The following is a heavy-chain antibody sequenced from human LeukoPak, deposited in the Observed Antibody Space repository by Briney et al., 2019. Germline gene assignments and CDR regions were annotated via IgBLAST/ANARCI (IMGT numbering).Heavy chain of an antibody. CDR1: GFTFSSYA. D-gene: IGHD3-22*01. Sequence: GRSVRLSCAASGFTFSSYAMHWVRQAPGKGLEWVAVISYDGSNKYYADSVKGRFTISRDNSKNTLYLQMNSLRAEDTAVYYCARDLEVYYDSSGVDYWGQGTLVTVSS. CDR3: ARDLEVYYDSSGVDY. CDR2: ISYDGSNK. J-gene: IGHJ4*02. V-gene: IGHV3-30-3*01.